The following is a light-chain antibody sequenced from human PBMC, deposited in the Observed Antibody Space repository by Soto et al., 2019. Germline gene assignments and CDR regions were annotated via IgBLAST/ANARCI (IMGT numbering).Light chain of an antibody. J-gene: IGKJ2*01. CDR1: QSVSNSF. CDR3: QQYGSSPYT. Sequence: EIEMTQSPATLSVSPGERATLSCRASQSVSNSFLSWFQQIPGQAPRLLIYGASMRATGIPDRFSGSGSGTDFTLTISRLEPEDFAVYYCQQYGSSPYTFGQGTKVHIK. CDR2: GAS. V-gene: IGKV3-20*01.